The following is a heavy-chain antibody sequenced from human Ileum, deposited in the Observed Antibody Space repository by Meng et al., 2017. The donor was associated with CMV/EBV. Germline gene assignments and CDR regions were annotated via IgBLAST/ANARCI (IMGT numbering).Heavy chain of an antibody. Sequence: GESLKISCAASGFTFRTYRMHWVRQAPGKGLEWISYIDTSSTTMYYADSVKGRFTISRDNAKNSLFLQMNSLRAEDTAVYYCAKDPHGDYVGAWWFDPWGQGTLVTVSS. CDR1: GFTFRTYR. J-gene: IGHJ5*02. V-gene: IGHV3-48*04. CDR2: IDTSSTTM. D-gene: IGHD4-17*01. CDR3: AKDPHGDYVGAWWFDP.